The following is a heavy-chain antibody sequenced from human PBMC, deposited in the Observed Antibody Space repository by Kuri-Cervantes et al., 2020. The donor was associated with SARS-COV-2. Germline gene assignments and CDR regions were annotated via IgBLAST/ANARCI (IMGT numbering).Heavy chain of an antibody. J-gene: IGHJ6*03. D-gene: IGHD3-3*01. Sequence: SVKVSCKASGGTFSSYTISWVRQAPGQGLEWMGGIIPIFGTANYAQKFQGRVTITADKSTSTAYMELSSLRSEDTAVYYCARGVFITNPPSYYYYMDVWGKGTTVTVSS. CDR1: GGTFSSYT. CDR3: ARGVFITNPPSYYYYMDV. CDR2: IIPIFGTA. V-gene: IGHV1-69*06.